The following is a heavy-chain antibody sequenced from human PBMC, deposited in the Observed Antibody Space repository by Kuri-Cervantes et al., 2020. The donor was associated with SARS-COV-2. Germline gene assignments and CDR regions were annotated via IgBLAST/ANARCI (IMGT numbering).Heavy chain of an antibody. CDR2: IRYDGSNK. Sequence: GESLKISCAASGFTFSSYGMHWVRQAPGKGLEWVAFIRYDGSNKYYADSVKGRFTISRDNSKNTLYLQMNSLRAEETAVYYCASLLSGGGAHLYYFYMDAWGKGTSVTVSS. J-gene: IGHJ6*03. D-gene: IGHD3-16*01. CDR1: GFTFSSYG. V-gene: IGHV3-30*02. CDR3: ASLLSGGGAHLYYFYMDA.